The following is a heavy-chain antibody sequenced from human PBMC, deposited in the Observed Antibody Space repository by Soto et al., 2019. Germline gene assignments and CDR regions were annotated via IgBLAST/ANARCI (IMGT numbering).Heavy chain of an antibody. D-gene: IGHD1-1*01. V-gene: IGHV3-23*01. CDR3: AKWNGYGDY. J-gene: IGHJ4*02. CDR1: GFSFSTYG. Sequence: EVQLLESGGGLVQPGGSLRLSCAVSGFSFSTYGVPWVRQAPGKGLEWVSGVSGGSGVTHYADSVKGRFTITGDNSKNTVYLHMNSLRVEDTDVYYCAKWNGYGDYWGQGTLVTVSS. CDR2: VSGGSGVT.